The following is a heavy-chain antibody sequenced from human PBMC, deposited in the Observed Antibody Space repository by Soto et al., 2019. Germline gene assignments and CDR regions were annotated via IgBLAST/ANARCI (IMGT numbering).Heavy chain of an antibody. CDR3: VREGITSGSGADV. D-gene: IGHD1-20*01. J-gene: IGHJ6*02. Sequence: QVQLQESGPGLVKPSETLSLTCTVSGGSISNYYWGWIRQPAGKRLEWIGRIYASGSTNHNPSLKSRVTMSVDPSRNQFSLKLYFVTAADTAVYYCVREGITSGSGADVWGQGSTVTVSS. CDR2: IYASGST. V-gene: IGHV4-4*07. CDR1: GGSISNYY.